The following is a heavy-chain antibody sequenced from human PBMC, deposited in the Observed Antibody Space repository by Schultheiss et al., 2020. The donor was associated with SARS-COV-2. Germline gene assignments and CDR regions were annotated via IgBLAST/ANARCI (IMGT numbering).Heavy chain of an antibody. J-gene: IGHJ6*02. Sequence: GGSLRLSCAASAFTFNSYAMSWVRQAPGKGLEWVAFIRYDGSNKYYADSVKGRFTISRDNSKNTLYLQMTSLRAEDTAVYYCARARGAAASRGGMDVWGQGTTVTVSS. CDR3: ARARGAAASRGGMDV. D-gene: IGHD6-13*01. V-gene: IGHV3-30*02. CDR1: AFTFNSYA. CDR2: IRYDGSNK.